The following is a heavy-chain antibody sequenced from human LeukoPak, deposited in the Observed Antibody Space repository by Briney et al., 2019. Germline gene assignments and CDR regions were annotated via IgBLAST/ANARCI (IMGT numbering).Heavy chain of an antibody. CDR1: GGTISSYY. Sequence: SETLSLTCTVSGGTISSYYWSWIRQPPGKGLEWIGYIYYSGSTNYNPSLKSRVTISVETSKNQFSLKLSSVTAADTAVYYCARGDYYDSSGYYAYFDYWGQGTLVTLSS. V-gene: IGHV4-59*01. D-gene: IGHD3-22*01. CDR3: ARGDYYDSSGYYAYFDY. J-gene: IGHJ4*02. CDR2: IYYSGST.